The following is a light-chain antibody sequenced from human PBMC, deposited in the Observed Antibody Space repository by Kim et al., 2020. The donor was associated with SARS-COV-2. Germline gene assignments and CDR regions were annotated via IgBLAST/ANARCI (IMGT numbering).Light chain of an antibody. CDR3: SSYTSSTYVL. J-gene: IGLJ2*01. CDR2: DVS. V-gene: IGLV2-14*04. CDR1: SSDVGGHNY. Sequence: GQSITISCTGTSSDVGGHNYVSWYQQPPGKAPKLMIYDVSKRPSGVSDHFSGSKYGDTAYLAISGLQAEDEADYYCSSYTSSTYVLFGGGTRLTVL.